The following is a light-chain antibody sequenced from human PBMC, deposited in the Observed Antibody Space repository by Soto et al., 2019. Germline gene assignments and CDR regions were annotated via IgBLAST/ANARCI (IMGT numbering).Light chain of an antibody. Sequence: EIVLTQSPGTLSLSPGERATLSCRASQSISSSYLAWYQQKPGQAPRLLIYAASSRATGIPDRFSGSGSGTDFTLTISRLEPEDFAVYYCQQYGSSPWPFGQGTXLX. V-gene: IGKV3-20*01. CDR1: QSISSSY. CDR2: AAS. CDR3: QQYGSSPWP. J-gene: IGKJ1*01.